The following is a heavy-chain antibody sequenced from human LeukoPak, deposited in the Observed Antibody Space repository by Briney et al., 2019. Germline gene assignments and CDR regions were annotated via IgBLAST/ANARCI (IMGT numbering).Heavy chain of an antibody. D-gene: IGHD3-22*01. J-gene: IGHJ3*02. Sequence: GGSLRLSCAASGFTFSSYAMSWVRRAPGKGLEWVSAISGSGGSTYYADSVKGRFTITRDNSKNTLYLQMNSLRAEDTAVYYCARDANYHVSSDYYDAFDIWGQGTMVTVSS. CDR2: ISGSGGST. CDR3: ARDANYHVSSDYYDAFDI. V-gene: IGHV3-23*01. CDR1: GFTFSSYA.